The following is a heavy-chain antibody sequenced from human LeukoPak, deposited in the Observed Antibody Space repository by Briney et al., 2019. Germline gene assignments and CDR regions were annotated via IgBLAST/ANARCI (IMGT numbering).Heavy chain of an antibody. J-gene: IGHJ5*02. CDR3: ARGGGYCSGGSCGLGWFDP. CDR2: IYSGGAT. D-gene: IGHD2-15*01. Sequence: GGSLRLSCAASGITVSTNYMSWVRQAPGKGLEWVSIIYSGGATFYADSVKGRFTISRDNAKNSLYLQMNSLRAEDTAVYYCARGGGYCSGGSCGLGWFDPWGQGTLVTVSS. V-gene: IGHV3-66*01. CDR1: GITVSTNY.